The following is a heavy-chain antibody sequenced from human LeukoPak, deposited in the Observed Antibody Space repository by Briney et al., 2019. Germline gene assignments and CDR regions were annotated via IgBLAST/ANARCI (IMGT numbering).Heavy chain of an antibody. CDR1: GFTFSSYA. CDR3: ATPGGYGYYFDY. J-gene: IGHJ4*02. Sequence: GGSLRFSCAASGFTFSSYAMHWVRQAPGKGLEWLSYISPSSSSIYYADSVKGRFTISRDNAKNSLYLQMNSLRDEDTAVYYCATPGGYGYYFDYWGQGTLVTVSS. V-gene: IGHV3-48*02. CDR2: ISPSSSSI. D-gene: IGHD1-1*01.